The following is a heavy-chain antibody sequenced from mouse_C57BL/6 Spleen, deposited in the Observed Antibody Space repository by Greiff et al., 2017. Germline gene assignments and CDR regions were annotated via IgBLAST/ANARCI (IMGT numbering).Heavy chain of an antibody. Sequence: VQLQQSGAELVRPGASVKLSCTASGFNIKDDYMHWVKQRPEQGLEWIGWIDPENGDTESASKFQGKATITADTSSNTAYLQLSRLTSEDTAFYYYTAGYSNYGWFAYWGQGTLVTVSA. D-gene: IGHD2-5*01. CDR1: GFNIKDDY. V-gene: IGHV14-4*01. J-gene: IGHJ3*01. CDR3: TAGYSNYGWFAY. CDR2: IDPENGDT.